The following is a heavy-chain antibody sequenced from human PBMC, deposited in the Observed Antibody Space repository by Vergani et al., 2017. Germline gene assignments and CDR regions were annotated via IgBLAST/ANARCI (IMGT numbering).Heavy chain of an antibody. CDR2: IRYDGSNK. CDR1: GFTFSSYG. J-gene: IGHJ4*02. V-gene: IGHV3-30*02. CDR3: AKGGXRGCSGGSCYSTSY. Sequence: QVQLVESGGGVVQPGGSLRLSCAASGFTFSSYGMHWVRQAPGKGLEWVAFIRYDGSNKYYADSVKGRFTISRDNSKNTLYLQMNSLRAEDTAVYYCAKGGXRGCSGGSCYSTSYWGQGTLVTVSS. D-gene: IGHD2-15*01.